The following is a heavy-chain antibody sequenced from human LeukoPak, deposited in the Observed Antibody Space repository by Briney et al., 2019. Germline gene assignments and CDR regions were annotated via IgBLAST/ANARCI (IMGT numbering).Heavy chain of an antibody. CDR3: ALPNGAARPKPQLKFDY. Sequence: SVKVSCKASGGTFSSYAISWVRQAPGQGLEWMGGIIPIFGTANHAQKFQGRVTITADESTSTAYMELSSLRSEDTAVYYCALPNGAARPKPQLKFDYWGQGTLVTVSS. V-gene: IGHV1-69*13. J-gene: IGHJ4*02. D-gene: IGHD6-6*01. CDR2: IIPIFGTA. CDR1: GGTFSSYA.